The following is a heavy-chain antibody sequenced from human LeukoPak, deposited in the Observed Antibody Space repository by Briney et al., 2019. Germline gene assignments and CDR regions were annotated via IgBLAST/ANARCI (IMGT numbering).Heavy chain of an antibody. CDR2: TSAYNGNT. J-gene: IGHJ5*02. CDR1: GYTFTSYA. D-gene: IGHD3-10*01. V-gene: IGHV1-18*04. CDR3: ARDYPFNYYYGSGSYYSNWFYP. Sequence: ASVKVCCKASGYTFTSYAISWVRQAPGQGLEWMGWTSAYNGNTNYAQKLQGRVTMTTDTSTSTAYMELRSLRSDATAVYYCARDYPFNYYYGSGSYYSNWFYPWGQGTLATVSS.